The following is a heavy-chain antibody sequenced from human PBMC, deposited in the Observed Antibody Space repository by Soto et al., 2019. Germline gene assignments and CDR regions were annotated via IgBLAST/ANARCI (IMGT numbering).Heavy chain of an antibody. CDR1: GFTFSSYA. CDR3: ARARSTSRYYYYGMDV. J-gene: IGHJ6*02. Sequence: GGSLRLSCAASGFTFSSYAMHWVRQAPGKGLEWVAVISYDGSNKYYADSVKGRFTISRDNSKNTLYLQMNSLRAEDTAVYYCARARSTSRYYYYGMDVWGQGTTVTVSS. CDR2: ISYDGSNK. V-gene: IGHV3-30-3*01. D-gene: IGHD2-2*01.